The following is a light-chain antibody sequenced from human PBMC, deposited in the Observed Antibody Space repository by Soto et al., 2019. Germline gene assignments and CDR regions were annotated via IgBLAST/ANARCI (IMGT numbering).Light chain of an antibody. CDR2: GAS. V-gene: IGKV3D-20*02. J-gene: IGKJ5*01. CDR3: QQRSNWPPRIT. CDR1: QSVSSSY. Sequence: EIVLTQSPGTLSLSPGERATLSCSAIQSVSSSYLAWYQQKPGQAPRLLIYGASSRATGIPARFSGSGSGTDFTLTISILQPEDFAVYYCQQRSNWPPRITFGQGTRLEI.